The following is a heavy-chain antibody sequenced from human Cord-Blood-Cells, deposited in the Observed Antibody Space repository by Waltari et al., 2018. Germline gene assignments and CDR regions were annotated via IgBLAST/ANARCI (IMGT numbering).Heavy chain of an antibody. V-gene: IGHV3-53*01. CDR3: ARPSLY. J-gene: IGHJ4*02. CDR2: IYSGGST. Sequence: EVQLVESGGGLIQPGGSLGLSCAASGFTVSSNYMRGVRQAPGKGLEGLSVIYSGGSTYYADSVKGRFTISRDNSKNTLYLQMNSLRAEDTAVYYCARPSLYWGQGTLVTVSS. CDR1: GFTVSSNY.